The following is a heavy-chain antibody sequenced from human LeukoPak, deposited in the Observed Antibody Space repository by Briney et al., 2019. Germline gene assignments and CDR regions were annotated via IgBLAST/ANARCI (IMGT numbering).Heavy chain of an antibody. CDR1: GFTFSHSW. CDR3: SADLPDSSGIYPLDY. J-gene: IGHJ4*02. CDR2: IKSKNDGATT. V-gene: IGHV3-15*01. D-gene: IGHD3-22*01. Sequence: PGGSLRLSCAASGFTFSHSWMSWVRQAPGKGLEWIAHIKSKNDGATTNYAAPVKARFTISRDDSKNTLYLQMNSLKTEDTAVYYCSADLPDSSGIYPLDYWGQGTLVTVSS.